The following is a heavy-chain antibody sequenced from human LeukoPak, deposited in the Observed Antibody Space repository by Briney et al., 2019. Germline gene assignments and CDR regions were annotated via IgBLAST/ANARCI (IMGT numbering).Heavy chain of an antibody. Sequence: SETLSLTCAVYGGSFSGYYWSWIRQPPGKGLGWIGEINHSGSTNYNPSLKSRVTISVDTSKNQFSLKLSSVTAADTAVYYCARGSQSLGYCSGGSCRAKIFDYWGQGTLVTVSS. CDR2: INHSGST. CDR1: GGSFSGYY. CDR3: ARGSQSLGYCSGGSCRAKIFDY. V-gene: IGHV4-34*01. J-gene: IGHJ4*02. D-gene: IGHD2-15*01.